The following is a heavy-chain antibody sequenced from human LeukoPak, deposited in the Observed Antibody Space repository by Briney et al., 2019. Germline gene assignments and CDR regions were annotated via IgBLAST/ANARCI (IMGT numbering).Heavy chain of an antibody. CDR3: ARSINVDTAMVEYYFDY. CDR1: GFTFSSYG. D-gene: IGHD5-18*01. V-gene: IGHV3-33*01. J-gene: IGHJ4*02. Sequence: GGSLRLSCAASGFTFSSYGMHWVRQAPGKGLEWVAVIWYDGSNKYYADSVKGRFTISRDNSKNTLYLQMNSLRAEDTAVYYCARSINVDTAMVEYYFDYWGQGTLVTVSS. CDR2: IWYDGSNK.